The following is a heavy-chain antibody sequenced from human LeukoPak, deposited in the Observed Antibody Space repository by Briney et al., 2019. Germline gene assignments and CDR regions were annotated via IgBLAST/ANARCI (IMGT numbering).Heavy chain of an antibody. D-gene: IGHD5-18*01. V-gene: IGHV1-46*01. CDR2: INPSGGST. CDR1: GFTFSSYY. CDR3: ARVRPDTAMGYFDY. J-gene: IGHJ4*02. Sequence: GGSLRLSCASSGFTFSSYYMHWVRQAPGQGLEWMGIINPSGGSTSYAQKFQGRVNMARDTSTSTVYMELSSLRSEDTAVYDCARVRPDTAMGYFDYWGQGTLVTVSS.